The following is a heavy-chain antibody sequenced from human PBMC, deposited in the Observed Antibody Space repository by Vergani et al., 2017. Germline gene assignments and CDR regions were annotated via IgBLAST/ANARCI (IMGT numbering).Heavy chain of an antibody. CDR2: INHSGST. D-gene: IGHD7-27*01. V-gene: IGHV4-34*01. J-gene: IGHJ6*03. CDR1: GGSFSGYY. CDR3: ARGTQPPWGYYYYYYMDV. Sequence: QVQLQQWGAGLLKPSETLSLTCAVYGGSFSGYYWSWIRQPPGKGLEWIGEINHSGSTNYNPSLKSRVTISVDPAKNQFSLRLSSVTAADTAVYYCARGTQPPWGYYYYYYMDVWGKGTTVTVSS.